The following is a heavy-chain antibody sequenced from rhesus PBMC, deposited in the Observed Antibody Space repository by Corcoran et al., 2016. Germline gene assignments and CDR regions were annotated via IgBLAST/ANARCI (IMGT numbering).Heavy chain of an antibody. D-gene: IGHD3-40*01. Sequence: QVQLQESGPGVVKPSETLSLTCAVPGYSINSGYDWSWIRQPPGKGLEWIGYIYGSSGSTNYNPSLKNRVTISKDTSKNQFSLKLSSVTAADTAVYYCARDRSPFDYWGQGVLVTVSS. CDR1: GYSINSGYD. V-gene: IGHV4-76*01. CDR2: IYGSSGST. J-gene: IGHJ4*01. CDR3: ARDRSPFDY.